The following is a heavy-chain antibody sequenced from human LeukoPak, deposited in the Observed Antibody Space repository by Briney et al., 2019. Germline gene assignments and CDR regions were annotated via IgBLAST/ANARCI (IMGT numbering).Heavy chain of an antibody. CDR2: IYPGDSDT. Sequence: GESLKISCKGSGYTFTNYWIGWVRQMPGKGLEWMGIIYPGDSDTRYSSSFQGQVTLSADKSISTAFLQWSSLKASDTAIYYCARRGITLRDDYYPAPFDYWGQGTLVTVSS. CDR3: ARRGITLRDDYYPAPFDY. V-gene: IGHV5-51*01. D-gene: IGHD5-24*01. CDR1: GYTFTNYW. J-gene: IGHJ4*02.